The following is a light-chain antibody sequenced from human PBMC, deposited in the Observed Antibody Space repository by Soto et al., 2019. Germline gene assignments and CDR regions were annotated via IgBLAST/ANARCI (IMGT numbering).Light chain of an antibody. V-gene: IGKV1-5*01. J-gene: IGKJ1*01. CDR2: EAS. CDR1: QDIGNW. CDR3: QHYNSYSRT. Sequence: DIQVTQSPPSMAASVGDRVTITCRASQDIGNWLAWYQQKPGKAPKLLIYEASKLESGVPSRFGGSGSGTEFTLTISGLQPDDFATFYCQHYNSYSRTFGRGTKVDIK.